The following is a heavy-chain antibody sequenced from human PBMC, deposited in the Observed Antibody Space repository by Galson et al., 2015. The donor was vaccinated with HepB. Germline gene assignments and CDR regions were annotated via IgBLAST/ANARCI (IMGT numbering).Heavy chain of an antibody. J-gene: IGHJ6*02. CDR3: ATFAVGATYYYYGMDV. Sequence: SVKVSCKVSGYTLTELSMHWVRQAPGKGLEWMGGFDPEDGETIYAQKFQGRVTMTEDTSTDTAYMELSSLRSEDTAVYYCATFAVGATYYYYGMDVWGQGTTVTVSS. CDR1: GYTLTELS. D-gene: IGHD1-26*01. V-gene: IGHV1-24*01. CDR2: FDPEDGET.